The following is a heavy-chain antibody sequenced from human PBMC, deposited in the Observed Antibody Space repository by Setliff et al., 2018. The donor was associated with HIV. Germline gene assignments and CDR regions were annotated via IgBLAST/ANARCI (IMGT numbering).Heavy chain of an antibody. Sequence: GGSLRLSFAASGFTFSSYWMHWVRQVPGKGLGWVSRIISDGSSTTYADFVKGRCTISRDNAKNTLYLQMNRLRAEDTAVYSCARARGGNSEWSYWGQGTLVTVSS. D-gene: IGHD2-15*01. CDR1: GFTFSSYW. CDR3: ARARGGNSEWSY. J-gene: IGHJ4*02. CDR2: IISDGSST. V-gene: IGHV3-74*03.